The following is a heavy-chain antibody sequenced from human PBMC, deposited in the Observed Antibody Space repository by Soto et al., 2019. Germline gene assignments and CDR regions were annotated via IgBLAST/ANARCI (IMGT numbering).Heavy chain of an antibody. CDR2: ISSSSRTI. J-gene: IGHJ6*02. D-gene: IGHD6-19*01. CDR3: ARQSTLAVAGTDYYYYGMDV. Sequence: EVQLVESGGGLVQPGGSLRLSCAASGFSLGTYSMNWVRQAPGRGLAWVSYISSSSRTIYYADSVKGRFTISRDNAENSLHLQMNSLRDEDTAVYYCARQSTLAVAGTDYYYYGMDVWGQGTTVTVSS. CDR1: GFSLGTYS. V-gene: IGHV3-48*02.